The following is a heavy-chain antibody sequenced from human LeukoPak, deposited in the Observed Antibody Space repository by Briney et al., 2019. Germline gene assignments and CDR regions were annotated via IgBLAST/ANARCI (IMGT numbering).Heavy chain of an antibody. D-gene: IGHD3-10*01. CDR1: GYTFPDFY. CDR2: ISPKSGGT. Sequence: ASVKVSCKASGYTFPDFYIHWVRQAPGQGLEWMGRISPKSGGTDYAQKFQGRVSMTRDTSINTAYMELSSLRSDDTAVFYCARKSSGTFFNWGRGTLVTVSS. J-gene: IGHJ4*02. V-gene: IGHV1-2*02. CDR3: ARKSSGTFFN.